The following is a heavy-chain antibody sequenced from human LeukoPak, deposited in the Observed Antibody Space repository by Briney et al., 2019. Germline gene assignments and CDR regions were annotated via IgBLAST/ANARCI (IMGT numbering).Heavy chain of an antibody. V-gene: IGHV3-48*03. CDR2: ISSGGGSTT. Sequence: GGSLRLSCAASGFRFSSYEMKWVRQAPGKGLEWVSYISSGGGSTTFYADSVKGRFTISRDNAKNSVYLQMNSLRAEDTAIYYCARTGKFDSWGQGTLVTVSA. CDR1: GFRFSSYE. J-gene: IGHJ5*01. CDR3: ARTGKFDS.